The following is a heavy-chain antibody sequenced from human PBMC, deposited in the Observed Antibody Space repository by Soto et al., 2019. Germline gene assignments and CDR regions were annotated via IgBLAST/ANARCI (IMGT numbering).Heavy chain of an antibody. Sequence: PSETLSLTCAVAGCSINDDTYYWGWIRQPPVKGLEWIGSIYYSGTSSYNPSLESRVTMSVDTSKKQLSLRLRSVTAADTAVYYCARLHCDSPNCIPLDPWGQGTPVTVS. CDR2: IYYSGTS. J-gene: IGHJ5*02. CDR1: GCSINDDTYY. D-gene: IGHD2-2*01. V-gene: IGHV4-39*01. CDR3: ARLHCDSPNCIPLDP.